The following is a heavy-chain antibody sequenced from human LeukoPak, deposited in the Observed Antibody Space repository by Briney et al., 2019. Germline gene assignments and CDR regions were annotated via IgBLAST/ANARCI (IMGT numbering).Heavy chain of an antibody. CDR3: ARFNTYYYDSSGYLGGYYFDY. V-gene: IGHV4-4*07. D-gene: IGHD3-22*01. CDR2: IYTSGST. Sequence: SETLSLTCTVSGVSISSYYWSWLRQPAGKGLEWIGRIYTSGSTNYNPSLKSRVTMSVDTSKTQFSLKLSSVTAADTAVYYCARFNTYYYDSSGYLGGYYFDYWGQGTLVTVSS. CDR1: GVSISSYY. J-gene: IGHJ4*02.